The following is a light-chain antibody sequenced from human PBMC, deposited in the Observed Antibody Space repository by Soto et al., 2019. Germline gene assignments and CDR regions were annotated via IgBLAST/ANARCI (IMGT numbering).Light chain of an antibody. CDR3: QQSYSTPPT. Sequence: DIQLTQSPSSLSASVGDRVTITCLSSRSIISYLNWYQQKPGKAPKLLIYAASSLQSGVPSRFSGSGSGTDFTLTISSLQPEDFETYYCQQSYSTPPTFGQGTKVDIK. V-gene: IGKV1-39*01. J-gene: IGKJ1*01. CDR2: AAS. CDR1: RSIISY.